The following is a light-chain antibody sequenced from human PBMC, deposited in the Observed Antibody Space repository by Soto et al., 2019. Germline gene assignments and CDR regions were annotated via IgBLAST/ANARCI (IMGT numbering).Light chain of an antibody. J-gene: IGLJ2*01. CDR1: SSDLDY. CDR3: SSYIHPSVF. Sequence: QSALNQPASVAGSPGQSITVSCTGTSSDLDYVSWYQQHPGKAPKLLIFDVNTRPSGVPDRFSASKTDNAASLTISGLQPEDEAHYYCSSYIHPSVFFGGGTKLTVL. V-gene: IGLV2-14*03. CDR2: DVN.